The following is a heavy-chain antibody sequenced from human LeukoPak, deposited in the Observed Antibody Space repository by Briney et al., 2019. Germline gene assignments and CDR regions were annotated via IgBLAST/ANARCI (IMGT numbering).Heavy chain of an antibody. Sequence: GGSLRLSCAASGFTFSSYGMSWVRQAPGKGLEWVSAITGSGGSTYYADSVKGRFTISRDNSKNTLYLQMNSLRAEDTAVYYCAKSPYSSGWLHYYWGQGTLVTVSS. D-gene: IGHD6-19*01. CDR2: ITGSGGST. CDR1: GFTFSSYG. J-gene: IGHJ4*02. V-gene: IGHV3-23*01. CDR3: AKSPYSSGWLHYY.